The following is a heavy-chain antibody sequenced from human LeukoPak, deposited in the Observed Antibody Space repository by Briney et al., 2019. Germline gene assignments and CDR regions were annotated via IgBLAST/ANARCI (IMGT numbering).Heavy chain of an antibody. J-gene: IGHJ5*02. D-gene: IGHD4-17*01. CDR1: GFTFSSYS. CDR2: ISSSSSYI. Sequence: ETGGSLRLSCAASGFTFSSYSMNWVRQAPGKGLEWVSSISSSSSYIYYADSVKGRFTISRDNAKNSLYLQMNSLRAEDTAVYYCASIADYGDYVWFDPWGQGTLVTVSS. V-gene: IGHV3-21*01. CDR3: ASIADYGDYVWFDP.